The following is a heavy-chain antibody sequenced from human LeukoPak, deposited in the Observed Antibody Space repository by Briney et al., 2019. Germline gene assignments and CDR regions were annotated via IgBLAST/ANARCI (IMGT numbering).Heavy chain of an antibody. J-gene: IGHJ6*02. CDR3: AKDMRWSGSIYYYYGMDV. Sequence: PGRSLRLSCAASGFTFSSYGMHWVRQAPGKGLEWVAVISYDGSNKYYADSVKGRFTISRDNSKNTLYLQMNSLRAEDTAVYYCAKDMRWSGSIYYYYGMDVWGQGTTVTVSS. CDR2: ISYDGSNK. CDR1: GFTFSSYG. V-gene: IGHV3-30*18. D-gene: IGHD3-3*01.